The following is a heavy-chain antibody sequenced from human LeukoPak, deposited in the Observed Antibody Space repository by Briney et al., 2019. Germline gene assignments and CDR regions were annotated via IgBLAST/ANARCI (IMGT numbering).Heavy chain of an antibody. J-gene: IGHJ4*02. D-gene: IGHD4-17*01. CDR2: ISTSSSYI. CDR1: GFTFSGYS. Sequence: GGSLRLSCTASGFTFSGYSMNWVRQAPGKGLEWVSSISTSSSYIYYADSVKGRFTISRNNPKNSLYLQMNSLRAEGTAVYYCARNRGDPSYFDYWGQGTLVTVSS. V-gene: IGHV3-21*01. CDR3: ARNRGDPSYFDY.